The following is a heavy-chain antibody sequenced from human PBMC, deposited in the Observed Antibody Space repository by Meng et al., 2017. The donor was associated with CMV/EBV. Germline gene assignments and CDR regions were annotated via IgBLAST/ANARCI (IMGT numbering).Heavy chain of an antibody. CDR2: IIPILGIA. CDR1: GCTFSSYA. Sequence: SVKVSCKASGCTFSSYAISWVRQAPGQGLEWMGGIIPILGIANYAQKFQGRVTITADKSTSTAYMELSSLRSEDTAVYYCAIQLGYCSSTSCVRDFDYWGQGTLVTVSS. CDR3: AIQLGYCSSTSCVRDFDY. J-gene: IGHJ4*02. V-gene: IGHV1-69*10. D-gene: IGHD2-2*01.